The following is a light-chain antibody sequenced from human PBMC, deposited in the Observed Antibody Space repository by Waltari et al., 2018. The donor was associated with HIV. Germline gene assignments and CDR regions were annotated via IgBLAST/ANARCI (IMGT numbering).Light chain of an antibody. CDR2: AAS. CDR1: QGISSY. Sequence: AIRMTQSPSSFSASTGDRVTITCRASQGISSYLAWYQQKPGKAPKLLIYAASTLQSGVPSRVSGSGSGTDFTLTISCLQSEDFATYYCQQYYSYLVTFGQGTRLEIK. CDR3: QQYYSYLVT. V-gene: IGKV1-8*01. J-gene: IGKJ5*01.